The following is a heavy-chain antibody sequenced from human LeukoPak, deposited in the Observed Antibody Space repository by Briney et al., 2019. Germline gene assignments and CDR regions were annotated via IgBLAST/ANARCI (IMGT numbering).Heavy chain of an antibody. V-gene: IGHV1-2*02. CDR2: INPNSGGT. Sequence: ASVKVSCKASGYTFTGYYMHWVRQAPGQGLEWMGWINPNSGGTNYAQKFQGRVTMTRDTSISTAYTELSRLRSDDTAVYYCAKDSTVTTPHYYYYYYMDVWGKGTTVTVSS. CDR3: AKDSTVTTPHYYYYYYMDV. J-gene: IGHJ6*03. CDR1: GYTFTGYY. D-gene: IGHD4-11*01.